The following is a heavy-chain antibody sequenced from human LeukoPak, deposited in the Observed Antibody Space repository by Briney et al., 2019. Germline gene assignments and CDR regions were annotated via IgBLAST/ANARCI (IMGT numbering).Heavy chain of an antibody. J-gene: IGHJ4*02. CDR3: AKDSQLGIFYY. D-gene: IGHD7-27*01. CDR2: ISYDGSNK. Sequence: GGSLRLSCAASGFTFSSYAMHWVRQAPGKGLEWVAVISYDGSNKYYADSVKGRFTISRDNSKNTLYLQMNSLRAEDTAVYYCAKDSQLGIFYYWGQGTLVTVSS. CDR1: GFTFSSYA. V-gene: IGHV3-30*04.